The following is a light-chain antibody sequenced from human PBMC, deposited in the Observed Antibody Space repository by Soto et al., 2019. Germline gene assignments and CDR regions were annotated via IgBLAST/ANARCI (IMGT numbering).Light chain of an antibody. V-gene: IGKV1-39*01. CDR1: RSISNY. Sequence: DIRMTQSPSSLSASVGDRVTITCRASRSISNYLNWYQQKSGKVPRLLIYAASSLQPGVPSRFSGTGTGTAFTLTITSLQPEDSATYYCQQSYSVPRFGPGTRVDLK. J-gene: IGKJ1*01. CDR3: QQSYSVPR. CDR2: AAS.